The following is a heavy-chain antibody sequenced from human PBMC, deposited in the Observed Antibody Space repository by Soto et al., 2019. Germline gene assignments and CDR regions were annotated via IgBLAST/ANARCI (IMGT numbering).Heavy chain of an antibody. CDR2: ISSSSSYT. CDR1: GFTFSDYY. CDR3: SRAGAAAGPIDY. J-gene: IGHJ4*02. D-gene: IGHD6-13*01. Sequence: QVQLVESGGGLVKPGGSLRLSCAASGFTFSDYYMSWIRQAPGKGLEWVSYISSSSSYTNYADSVKGRFTISRDNAKNSLYLQINSLRAEDTAVYYCSRAGAAAGPIDYWGQGTLVTVSS. V-gene: IGHV3-11*05.